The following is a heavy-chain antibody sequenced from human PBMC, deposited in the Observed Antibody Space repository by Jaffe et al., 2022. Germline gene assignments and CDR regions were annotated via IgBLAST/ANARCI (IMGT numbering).Heavy chain of an antibody. V-gene: IGHV3-15*01. CDR3: TTSGNYDFLLLVPEYYYYMDV. CDR2: IKSKTDGGTT. J-gene: IGHJ6*03. CDR1: GFTFSNAW. D-gene: IGHD3-3*01. Sequence: EVQLVESGGGLVKPGGSLRLSCAASGFTFSNAWMSWVRQAPGKGLEWVGRIKSKTDGGTTDYAAPVKGRFTISRDDSKNTLYLQMNSLKTEDTAVYYCTTSGNYDFLLLVPEYYYYMDVWGKGTTVTVSS.